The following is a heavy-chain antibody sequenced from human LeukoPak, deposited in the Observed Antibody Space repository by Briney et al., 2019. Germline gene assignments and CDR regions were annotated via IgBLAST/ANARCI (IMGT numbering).Heavy chain of an antibody. D-gene: IGHD5-12*01. Sequence: GGSLRLSCAASGFTFSSYSMNWVRQAPGKGLEWVSSISSSSSYIYYADSVEGRFTISRDNAKNSLYLQMNSLRAEDTAVYYCARDRGIVATNWGQGTLVTVSS. V-gene: IGHV3-21*01. CDR3: ARDRGIVATN. CDR2: ISSSSSYI. J-gene: IGHJ4*02. CDR1: GFTFSSYS.